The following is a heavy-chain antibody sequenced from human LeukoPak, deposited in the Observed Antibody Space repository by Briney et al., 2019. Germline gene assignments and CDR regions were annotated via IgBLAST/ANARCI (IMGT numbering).Heavy chain of an antibody. CDR1: GFTFSSYA. J-gene: IGHJ5*02. D-gene: IGHD6-6*01. Sequence: PGGSLRLFCAASGFTFSSYAMSWVRQAPQKGLEWVSSITGSGCTTYYADSVKGRFTISRDNSKNTLYLQMNSLRADDTAVYYCAKTPSIAGGWFDPGGQGTLVTVSS. V-gene: IGHV3-23*01. CDR3: AKTPSIAGGWFDP. CDR2: ITGSGCTT.